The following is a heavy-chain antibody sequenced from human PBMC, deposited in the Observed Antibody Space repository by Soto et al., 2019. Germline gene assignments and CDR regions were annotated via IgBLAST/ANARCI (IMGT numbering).Heavy chain of an antibody. CDR3: ARITHSSRWYELDY. V-gene: IGHV3-11*05. D-gene: IGHD6-13*01. Sequence: QVQLVESGGGLVKPGGSLRLSCAASGFTFSEYDMSWIRQTPGKGLEWLSYISDSGSYRNSADSVSGRFTISRDNAKNSLFLQMNSLRAEDTAIYYCARITHSSRWYELDYWGQGTLVTVSS. CDR2: ISDSGSYR. J-gene: IGHJ4*02. CDR1: GFTFSEYD.